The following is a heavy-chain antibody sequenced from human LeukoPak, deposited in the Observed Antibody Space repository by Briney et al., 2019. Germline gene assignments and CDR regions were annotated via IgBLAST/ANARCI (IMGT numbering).Heavy chain of an antibody. CDR3: ARQRRYCSSDNCYQRTFDY. D-gene: IGHD2-15*01. CDR1: GFTVSDNY. CDR2: IYSDDST. J-gene: IGHJ4*02. Sequence: PGGSLRLSCAASGFTVSDNYMSWVRQAPGKGLEWVSVIYSDDSTHHADSVKGRFTISRDNSKNTLYLQINSLRAEDTAVYYCARQRRYCSSDNCYQRTFDYWGQGTLVTVSS. V-gene: IGHV3-66*04.